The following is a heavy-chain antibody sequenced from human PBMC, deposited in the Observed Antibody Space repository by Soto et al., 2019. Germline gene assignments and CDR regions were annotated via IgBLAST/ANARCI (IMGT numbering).Heavy chain of an antibody. Sequence: GGSLRLSCAASGFTFSSYAMSWVRQAPGKGLEWVSAISGSGGSTYYADSVKGRFTISRDNSKNTLYLQMNSLRAEDMAVYYCVTTPLTYYDILTGHSYFDYWGQGTLVTVSS. V-gene: IGHV3-23*01. CDR3: VTTPLTYYDILTGHSYFDY. CDR2: ISGSGGST. CDR1: GFTFSSYA. J-gene: IGHJ4*02. D-gene: IGHD3-9*01.